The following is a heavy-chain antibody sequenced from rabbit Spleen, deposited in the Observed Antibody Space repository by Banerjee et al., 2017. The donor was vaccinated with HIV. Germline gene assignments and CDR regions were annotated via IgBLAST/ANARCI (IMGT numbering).Heavy chain of an antibody. CDR3: ARDAGTSFSTYGMDL. J-gene: IGHJ6*01. CDR1: GFSFNEFSFNGGYD. CDR2: AVAGSSDST. Sequence: QEQLEESGGGLVKPEGSLTLTCKASGFSFNEFSFNGGYDMCWVRQAPGKGLEWVACAVAGSSDSTYSATWAKGRFTISKTSSTTVTLQMTSLTAADTATYFCARDAGTSFSTYGMDLWGPGTLVTVS. V-gene: IGHV1S45*01. D-gene: IGHD8-1*01.